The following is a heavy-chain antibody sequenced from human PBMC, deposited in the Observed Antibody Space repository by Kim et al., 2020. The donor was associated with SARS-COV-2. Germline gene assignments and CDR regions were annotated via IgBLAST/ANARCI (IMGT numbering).Heavy chain of an antibody. CDR1: GGSFSGYY. D-gene: IGHD5-12*01. V-gene: IGHV4-34*01. CDR2: INHSGST. J-gene: IGHJ4*02. Sequence: SETLSLTCAVYGGSFSGYYWSWIRQPPGKGLEWIGEINHSGSTNYNPSLKSRVTISVDTSKNQFSLKLSSVTAADTAVYYCARGHDFGEWLRFAQGYYFDYWGQGTLVTVSS. CDR3: ARGHDFGEWLRFAQGYYFDY.